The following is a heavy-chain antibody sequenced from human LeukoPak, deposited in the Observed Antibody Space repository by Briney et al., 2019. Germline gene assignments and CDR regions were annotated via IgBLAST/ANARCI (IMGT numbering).Heavy chain of an antibody. V-gene: IGHV1-18*01. CDR2: ISAYNGNT. D-gene: IGHD5-18*01. CDR3: ARDRPKYSYGFTYYYYYGMDV. J-gene: IGHJ6*02. Sequence: ASVKVSCKASGYTFTSYGISWVRQAPGQGLEWMGWISAYNGNTNYAQKLQGRVTMTTDTSTSTAYMELRSLRSDDTAVYYCARDRPKYSYGFTYYYYYGMDVWGQGTTVTVSS. CDR1: GYTFTSYG.